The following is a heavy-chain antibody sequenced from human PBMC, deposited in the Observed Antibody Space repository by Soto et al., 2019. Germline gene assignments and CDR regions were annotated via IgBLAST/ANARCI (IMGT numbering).Heavy chain of an antibody. CDR2: ISYDGSNK. Sequence: QVQLVESGGGVVQPGRSLRLSCAASGFTFSSYAMHWVRQAPGKGLEWVAVISYDGSNKYYADSVKGRFTISRDNSKNTLYLKMNSLRAEDTAVYYCARGPVGAVDYWGQGTLVTVSS. CDR1: GFTFSSYA. D-gene: IGHD1-26*01. CDR3: ARGPVGAVDY. J-gene: IGHJ4*02. V-gene: IGHV3-30-3*01.